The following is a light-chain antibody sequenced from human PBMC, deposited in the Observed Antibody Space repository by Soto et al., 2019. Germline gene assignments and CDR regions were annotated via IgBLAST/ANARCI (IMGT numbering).Light chain of an antibody. CDR1: ISDVGSYDL. V-gene: IGLV2-14*02. J-gene: IGLJ1*01. CDR2: EGS. Sequence: SALTQPASVSGSPGQSITISCIGTISDVGSYDLVSWYQQHPGKAPRLMIYEGSKRPSGVSNRFFGSKSGNTASLAISGLQAEDEADYYCSSYTTTSNYVFGTGTKVTVL. CDR3: SSYTTTSNYV.